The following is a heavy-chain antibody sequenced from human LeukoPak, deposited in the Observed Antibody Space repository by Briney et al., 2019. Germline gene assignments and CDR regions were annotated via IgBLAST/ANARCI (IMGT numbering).Heavy chain of an antibody. V-gene: IGHV3-11*01. CDR2: ISESSSAI. Sequence: GSLRLSCAASGFAFSDSFMSWIRQAPGKGLELISYISESSSAIYYADSVKGRFTISRDNSKNSLYLQTNSLRAEDTAMYYCVRVTDSSLDYWGQGTLVTVSS. CDR1: GFAFSDSF. D-gene: IGHD3-22*01. J-gene: IGHJ4*02. CDR3: VRVTDSSLDY.